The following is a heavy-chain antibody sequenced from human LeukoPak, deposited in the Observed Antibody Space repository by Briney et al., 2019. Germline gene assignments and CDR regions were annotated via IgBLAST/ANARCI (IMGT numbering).Heavy chain of an antibody. CDR1: GYTFTSYD. D-gene: IGHD2-2*01. V-gene: IGHV1-8*03. Sequence: ASVKVSCKASGYTFTSYDINWVRQATGQGLEWMGWLNPNSGNTGYAQKFQGRVTITRNTSISTAYMELSSLRSEDTAVYYCARTAGPYCSSTSCPDFDYWGQGTLVTVSS. CDR3: ARTAGPYCSSTSCPDFDY. CDR2: LNPNSGNT. J-gene: IGHJ4*02.